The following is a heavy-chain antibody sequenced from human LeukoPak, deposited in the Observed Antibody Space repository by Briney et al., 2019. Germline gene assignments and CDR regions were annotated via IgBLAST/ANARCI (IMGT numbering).Heavy chain of an antibody. CDR1: GFTFSSYA. D-gene: IGHD6-13*01. CDR3: ARQYSSSWSYYYYGMDV. V-gene: IGHV3-30-3*01. Sequence: GGSLRLSCAASGFTFSSYAMHWVRQAPGKGLEWVAVISYDGSKKYYADSVKGRFTISRDNSKNTLYLQMNSLRAEDTAVYYCARQYSSSWSYYYYGMDVWGQGTTVTVSS. J-gene: IGHJ6*02. CDR2: ISYDGSKK.